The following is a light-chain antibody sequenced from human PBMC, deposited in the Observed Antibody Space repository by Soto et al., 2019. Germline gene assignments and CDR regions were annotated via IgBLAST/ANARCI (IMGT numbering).Light chain of an antibody. Sequence: SYVLTQPPSVSVAPGKTASLTCGGKNIESKSVHWFQQKPGQAPAVVMSYDNERPSGIPERISGSNSGNTATLSISGVEAGDEADYYCQVWDGSGDHPVFGGGTKVTVL. CDR3: QVWDGSGDHPV. CDR2: YDN. V-gene: IGLV3-21*04. J-gene: IGLJ2*01. CDR1: NIESKS.